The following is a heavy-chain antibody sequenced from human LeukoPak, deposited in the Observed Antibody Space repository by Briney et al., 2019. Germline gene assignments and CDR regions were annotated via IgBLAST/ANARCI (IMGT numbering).Heavy chain of an antibody. J-gene: IGHJ4*02. CDR1: GGSCSGYY. V-gene: IGHV4-34*01. Sequence: HPSETLSLTCAVYGGSCSGYYWSWIRQPPGKGLEWIGEINHSGSTNYNPSLKSRVTISVDTSKNQFSLKLSSVTAADTAVYYCARTSHVVATMGLFDYWGQGTLVTVSS. CDR2: INHSGST. CDR3: ARTSHVVATMGLFDY. D-gene: IGHD5-12*01.